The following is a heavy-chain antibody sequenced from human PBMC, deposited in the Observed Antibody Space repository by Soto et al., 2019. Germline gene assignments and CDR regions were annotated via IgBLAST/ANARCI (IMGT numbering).Heavy chain of an antibody. CDR2: IVVGSGNT. CDR1: GFTFTSSA. D-gene: IGHD3-22*01. Sequence: ASVKVSCKASGFTFTSSAVQWVRQARGQRLEWIGWIVVGSGNTNYAQKFQERVTITRDMSTSTAYMELSSLRSEDTAVYYCAADGAYYYDSSGYPGDYGMDVWGQGTTVTVSS. J-gene: IGHJ6*02. CDR3: AADGAYYYDSSGYPGDYGMDV. V-gene: IGHV1-58*01.